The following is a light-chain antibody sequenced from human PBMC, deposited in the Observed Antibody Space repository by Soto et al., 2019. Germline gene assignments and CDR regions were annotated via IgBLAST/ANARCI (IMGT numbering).Light chain of an antibody. Sequence: QSALTQPASVSGSPGQSITISCTGTSSDVGGYNYVSWYQQHPGKAPKLMIFDVSNRPSGVSNRFSGSKSGNTASLTISGLHAEDEADYYCSSYTTSSTFVFGGGTQLTVL. V-gene: IGLV2-14*01. CDR1: SSDVGGYNY. J-gene: IGLJ2*01. CDR2: DVS. CDR3: SSYTTSSTFV.